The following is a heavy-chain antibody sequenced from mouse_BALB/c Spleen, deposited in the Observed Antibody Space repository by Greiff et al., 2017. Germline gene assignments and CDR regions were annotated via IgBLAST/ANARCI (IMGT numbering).Heavy chain of an antibody. D-gene: IGHD2-10*02. CDR2: IWGDGST. J-gene: IGHJ2*01. V-gene: IGHV2-6-7*01. CDR1: GFSLTGYG. CDR3: ARNGAYGNYGDYFDY. Sequence: QVQLKESGPGLVAPSQSLSITCTVSGFSLTGYGVNWVRQPPGKGLEWLGMIWGDGSTDYNSALKSRLSISKDNSKSQVFLKMNSLQTDDTAMYYCARNGAYGNYGDYFDYWGQGTTLTVSS.